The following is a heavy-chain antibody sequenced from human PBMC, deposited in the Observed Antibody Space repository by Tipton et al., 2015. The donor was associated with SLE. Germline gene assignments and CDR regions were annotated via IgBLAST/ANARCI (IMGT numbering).Heavy chain of an antibody. D-gene: IGHD2-21*02. Sequence: LRFSCTVSGGSTSSHYWSWIRQPPGKGLEWIGYIYYSGSTNYNPSLKSRVTISVDTSKNQFSLKLSSVTAADTAVYYCAGACTLGGDCYRDAFDIWGQGTMVTVSS. CDR1: GGSTSSHY. V-gene: IGHV4-59*11. J-gene: IGHJ3*02. CDR3: AGACTLGGDCYRDAFDI. CDR2: IYYSGST.